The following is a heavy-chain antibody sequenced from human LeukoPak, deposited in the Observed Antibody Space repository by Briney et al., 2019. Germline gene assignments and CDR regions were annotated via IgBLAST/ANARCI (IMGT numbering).Heavy chain of an antibody. Sequence: GGSLRLSCAASGFTFKNYGMNWVRQAPGKGLEWVSSISSGATYIDNADSVKGRFTISRDNAKNSLYLEMNSLRAEDTAVYYCARSKGGAQREYGMDVWGQGTAVTVSS. CDR1: GFTFKNYG. D-gene: IGHD1-1*01. V-gene: IGHV3-21*06. CDR2: ISSGATYI. J-gene: IGHJ6*02. CDR3: ARSKGGAQREYGMDV.